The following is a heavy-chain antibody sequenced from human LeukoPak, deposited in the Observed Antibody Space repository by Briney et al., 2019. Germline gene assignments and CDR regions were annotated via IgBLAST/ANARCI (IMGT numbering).Heavy chain of an antibody. V-gene: IGHV4-59*01. CDR1: VGSISSYY. Sequence: ASETLSLTCTVSVGSISSYYWSWIRQPPGKGLEWIGYIYYSGSTNYNPSLKSRVTISVDTSENQFSLKLSSVTAADTAVYYCARGMYYYDSSGYYYDPSEYFQHWGQGTLVTVSS. D-gene: IGHD3-22*01. CDR2: IYYSGST. J-gene: IGHJ1*01. CDR3: ARGMYYYDSSGYYYDPSEYFQH.